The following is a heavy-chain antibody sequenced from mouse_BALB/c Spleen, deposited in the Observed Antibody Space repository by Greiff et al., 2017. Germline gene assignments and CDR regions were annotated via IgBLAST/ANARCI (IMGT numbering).Heavy chain of an antibody. CDR1: GFTFSSYA. CDR2: ISSGGSYT. CDR3: AGADTWFAY. J-gene: IGHJ3*01. V-gene: IGHV5-9-4*01. Sequence: DVLLVESGGGLVKPGGSLKLSCAASGFTFSSYAMSWVRQSPEKRLAWVAEISSGGSYTYYPDTVTGRFTISRDNSKNTLYLEMSSLGSEDTAMCYCAGADTWFAYWGQGTLVTVSA.